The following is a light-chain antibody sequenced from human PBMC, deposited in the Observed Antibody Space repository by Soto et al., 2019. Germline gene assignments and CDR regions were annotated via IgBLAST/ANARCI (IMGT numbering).Light chain of an antibody. V-gene: IGKV1-39*01. Sequence: DIQMTQSPSSLSASVGCRFTITCLASQSISSYLNWYQQKPGKAPKILIYAASSLQSGVPSRFSGSVSGTDGTITISSLQQEDGATYYCQQSYSTTITFGQGTRLEIK. J-gene: IGKJ5*01. CDR3: QQSYSTTIT. CDR1: QSISSY. CDR2: AAS.